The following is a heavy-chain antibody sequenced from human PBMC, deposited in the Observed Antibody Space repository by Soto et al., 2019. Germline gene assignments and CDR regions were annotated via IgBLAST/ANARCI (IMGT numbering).Heavy chain of an antibody. Sequence: ASVKVSCKTSGYTFANYAIHWVRQAPGQRLEWMGWINTGNGFPEYSQKFQDKVTFTRDSSASTAYMELSSLRSEDTAVYYCARRASNSGAFDSCGQGTLVTVSS. CDR3: ARRASNSGAFDS. J-gene: IGHJ4*02. CDR1: GYTFANYA. CDR2: INTGNGFP. V-gene: IGHV1-3*04. D-gene: IGHD6-6*01.